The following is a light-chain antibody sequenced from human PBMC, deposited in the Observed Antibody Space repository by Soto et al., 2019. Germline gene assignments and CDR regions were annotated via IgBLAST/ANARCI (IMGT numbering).Light chain of an antibody. J-gene: IGKJ4*01. V-gene: IGKV3-15*01. Sequence: EIVITQSPATLSVSPGERATLSCRASQSVSSNLAWYQQKPGQAPRLLIYGASTRATGIPARFSGSGSGTDFTLTISSLQAEDVAVYYCQQYYSLPPTFGGGTKVDIK. CDR1: QSVSSN. CDR3: QQYYSLPPT. CDR2: GAS.